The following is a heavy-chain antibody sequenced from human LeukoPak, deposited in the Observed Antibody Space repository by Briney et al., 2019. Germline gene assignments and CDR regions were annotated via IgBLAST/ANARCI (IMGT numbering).Heavy chain of an antibody. Sequence: SETLSLTCTVSGGSISSSSYYWGWIRQPSGKGLEWIGSIYYSGSTYYNPSLKSRVTISVDTSKNQFSLKLSSVTAADTAVYYCARDPPPLWSSGPRTGFDYWGQGTLVTVSS. J-gene: IGHJ4*02. CDR2: IYYSGST. CDR3: ARDPPPLWSSGPRTGFDY. D-gene: IGHD3-22*01. V-gene: IGHV4-39*07. CDR1: GGSISSSSYY.